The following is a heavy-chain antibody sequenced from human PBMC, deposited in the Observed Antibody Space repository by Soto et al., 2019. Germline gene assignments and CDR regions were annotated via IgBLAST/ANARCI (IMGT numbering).Heavy chain of an antibody. CDR2: ISSSSSYI. CDR3: SSTRRDGYNNYYYYYGMDV. V-gene: IGHV3-21*01. J-gene: IGHJ6*02. CDR1: GFTFSSYN. D-gene: IGHD5-12*01. Sequence: GGSLRLSCAASGFTFSSYNMNWVRQAPGKGLEWVSSISSSSSYIYYADSVKGRFTISRDNAKNSLYLQMNSLRAEDTVLYYCSSTRRDGYNNYYYYYGMDVWGQGTTVTVSS.